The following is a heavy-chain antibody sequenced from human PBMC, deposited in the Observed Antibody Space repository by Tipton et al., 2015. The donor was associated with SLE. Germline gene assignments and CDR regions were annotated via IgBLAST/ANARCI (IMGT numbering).Heavy chain of an antibody. CDR1: GGSFSGYY. CDR3: ARDTYYGSGTRAFDI. D-gene: IGHD3-10*01. Sequence: LRLSCAVYGGSFSGYYWSWIRQPPGKGLEWIGEINHSGSTNYNPSLKSRVTISVDTSKNQFSLKLSSVTAADTAVYYCARDTYYGSGTRAFDIWGQGTMVTVSS. CDR2: INHSGST. J-gene: IGHJ3*02. V-gene: IGHV4-34*01.